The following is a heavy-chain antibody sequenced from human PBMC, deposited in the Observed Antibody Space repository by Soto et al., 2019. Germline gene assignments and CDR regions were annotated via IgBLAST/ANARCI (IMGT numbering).Heavy chain of an antibody. J-gene: IGHJ4*02. Sequence: PGGSLRLSCAASGFTFNSAWMNWVRQAPGKGLEWVARIKSKTDGGTTDYAAPVKGRFAISRDDSKDTSKNQFSLKLSSVNAADTAVYYCSRKSGSAYYFDFWGQGTLVTVSS. CDR2: IKSKTDGGTT. CDR3: SRKSGSAYYFDF. CDR1: GFTFNSAW. D-gene: IGHD3-16*01. V-gene: IGHV3-15*07.